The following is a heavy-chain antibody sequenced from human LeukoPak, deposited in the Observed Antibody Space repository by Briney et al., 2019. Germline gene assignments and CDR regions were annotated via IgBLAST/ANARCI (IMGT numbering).Heavy chain of an antibody. CDR2: ISSSSTI. J-gene: IGHJ4*02. D-gene: IGHD3-22*01. Sequence: GRSLRLSCAASGFTFSSYAMHWVRQAPGKGLEWVSYISSSSTIYYADSVKGRFTISRDNAKNSLYLQMNSLRAEDTAVYYCARDQWYYYDSSGYYVFDYWGQGTLVTVSS. CDR3: ARDQWYYYDSSGYYVFDY. CDR1: GFTFSSYA. V-gene: IGHV3-48*01.